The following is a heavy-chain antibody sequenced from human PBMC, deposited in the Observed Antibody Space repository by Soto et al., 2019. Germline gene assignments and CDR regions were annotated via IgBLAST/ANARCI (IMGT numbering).Heavy chain of an antibody. Sequence: QVQLVESGGGVVQPGRSLRLSCAASGFTFSSYAMHWVRQAPGKGLEWVAVISYDGSNKYYADSVKGRFTISRDNSKNTLYLQMNSLRAEDTAVYYCARASCGGDCYGESRSWSDPWGQGTLVTVSS. CDR1: GFTFSSYA. CDR3: ARASCGGDCYGESRSWSDP. V-gene: IGHV3-30-3*01. CDR2: ISYDGSNK. D-gene: IGHD2-21*02. J-gene: IGHJ5*02.